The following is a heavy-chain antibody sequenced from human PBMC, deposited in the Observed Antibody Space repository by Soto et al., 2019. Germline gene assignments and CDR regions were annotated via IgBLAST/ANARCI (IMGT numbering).Heavy chain of an antibody. CDR1: GFTFSSYA. J-gene: IGHJ6*02. Sequence: QVQLVESGGGVVQPGRSLRLSCAASGFTFSSYAMHWVRQAPGKGLEWVAVISYDGSNKYYADSVKGRFTISRDNSKNTLYLQMNSLRAEDTAVYYCARDQTGDYRYYYYCGMDVWGQGTTVTVSS. CDR2: ISYDGSNK. D-gene: IGHD7-27*01. CDR3: ARDQTGDYRYYYYCGMDV. V-gene: IGHV3-30-3*01.